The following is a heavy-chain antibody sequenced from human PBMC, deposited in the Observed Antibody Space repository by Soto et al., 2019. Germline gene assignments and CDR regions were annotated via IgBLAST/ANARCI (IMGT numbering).Heavy chain of an antibody. D-gene: IGHD1-1*01. CDR1: GGSISSGGYY. Sequence: QVQLQESGPGLVKPSQTLSLTCTVSGGSISSGGYYWSWIRQHPGKGLEWIGSIYDSGSTYYNPSLQSRVTISVDASKNQLSLKMASVTAAATAMYYCARGGTRAYFHHWGQGTLVTVSS. CDR3: ARGGTRAYFHH. J-gene: IGHJ1*01. CDR2: IYDSGST. V-gene: IGHV4-31*03.